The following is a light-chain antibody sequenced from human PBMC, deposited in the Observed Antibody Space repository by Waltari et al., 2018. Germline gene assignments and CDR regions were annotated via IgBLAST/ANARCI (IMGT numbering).Light chain of an antibody. CDR2: KAT. CDR3: QQFNTLSPT. CDR1: QNLNSW. V-gene: IGKV1-5*03. Sequence: DIQITHSPPTLSSSIGDPVPTTCRASQNLNSWVAWYQQKPGKAPKLLIYKATNLETGVPSRFSGSESGTEFTLTITSLQPDDFATYYCQQFNTLSPTFGQGTKVEIK. J-gene: IGKJ2*01.